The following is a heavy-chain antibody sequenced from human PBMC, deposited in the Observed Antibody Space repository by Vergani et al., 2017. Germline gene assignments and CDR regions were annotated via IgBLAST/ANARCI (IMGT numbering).Heavy chain of an antibody. J-gene: IGHJ6*03. CDR1: GGSISSGSYY. Sequence: QVQLQESGPGLVKPSQTLSLTCTVSGGSISSGSYYWSWIRQPAGKGLEWIGRIYTSGSTNYNPSLESRVTMSVDTSKNQFSLKLSSVTAADTAVYYCARDFVIHSQYYDYYMDVWGKGTTVTVSS. V-gene: IGHV4-61*02. CDR2: IYTSGST. CDR3: ARDFVIHSQYYDYYMDV. D-gene: IGHD2-15*01.